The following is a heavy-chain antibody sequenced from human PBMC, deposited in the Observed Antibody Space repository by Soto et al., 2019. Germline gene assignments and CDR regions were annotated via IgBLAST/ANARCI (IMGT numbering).Heavy chain of an antibody. CDR2: ISGYNGHT. CDR1: GYTFTTYG. CDR3: AGEGEMHYYYYGLNV. Sequence: QVQLVQSGAEGRKPGASVKVSCKASGYTFTTYGISWVRQAPGQGLEWMGWISGYNGHTKYAQKFQGRVNMTTDTSTITVYMDLRSLRSDDTAVYYCAGEGEMHYYYYGLNVWGQGTTVNVSS. D-gene: IGHD3-16*01. V-gene: IGHV1-18*01. J-gene: IGHJ6*02.